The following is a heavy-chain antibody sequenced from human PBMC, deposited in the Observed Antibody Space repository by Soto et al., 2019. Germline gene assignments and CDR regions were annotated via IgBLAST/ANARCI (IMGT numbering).Heavy chain of an antibody. D-gene: IGHD6-13*01. Sequence: QISLKESGPTLVQPTQTLTLTCTFSGFSLTSNGVGVGWIRQPPGKALEWLALIYWDDTERYSPSLKTRLTITKDTSKNQVVLTMTYMDPVDTATYYCAHEGYGSDTWDDPWGQGTLVTVSS. J-gene: IGHJ5*02. V-gene: IGHV2-5*02. CDR3: AHEGYGSDTWDDP. CDR1: GFSLTSNGVG. CDR2: IYWDDTE.